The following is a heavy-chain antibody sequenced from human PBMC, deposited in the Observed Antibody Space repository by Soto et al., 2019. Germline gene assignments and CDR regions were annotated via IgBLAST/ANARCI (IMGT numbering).Heavy chain of an antibody. D-gene: IGHD2-8*01. CDR2: IRGDGTRT. Sequence: GGSLRLSCAAPGSTFSPYWMHWVRQGPGKGMVWVSRIRGDGTRTNYADSVRGRFTVSRDNAKNTLYLQINSLTAEDTAVYYSDKGNGTSIDLLAYSAHGTLVIVSA. CDR3: DKGNGTSIDLLAY. V-gene: IGHV3-74*01. CDR1: GSTFSPYW. J-gene: IGHJ4*01.